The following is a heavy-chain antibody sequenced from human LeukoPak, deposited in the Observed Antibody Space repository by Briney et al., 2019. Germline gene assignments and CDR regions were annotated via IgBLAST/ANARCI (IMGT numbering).Heavy chain of an antibody. Sequence: PGGSLRLSCAASGFTFSSYAMSWVRQAPGKGLEWVSAISGSGGSTYYADSVKGRFTISRDNSKNTLYLQMNSLRAEDTAVYYCARDRSMIVVVIRLFLQSYFDYWGQGTLVTVSS. CDR3: ARDRSMIVVVIRLFLQSYFDY. D-gene: IGHD3-22*01. V-gene: IGHV3-23*01. CDR2: ISGSGGST. J-gene: IGHJ4*02. CDR1: GFTFSSYA.